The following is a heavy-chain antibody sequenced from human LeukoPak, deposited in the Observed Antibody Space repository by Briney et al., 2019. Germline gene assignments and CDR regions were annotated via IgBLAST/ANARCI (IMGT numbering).Heavy chain of an antibody. J-gene: IGHJ4*02. CDR3: TSHRSSNDPSEGWYEDY. D-gene: IGHD2-2*01. Sequence: GGSLRLSCAPSGFTFSSSAMHWVRQASGKGREWVGRIRSKANSYATAYAASAKGRFTIPRDDSKNTAYLQMNSLRTEDTAVDYCTSHRSSNDPSEGWYEDYWGQGTLVTVSS. CDR1: GFTFSSSA. V-gene: IGHV3-73*01. CDR2: IRSKANSYAT.